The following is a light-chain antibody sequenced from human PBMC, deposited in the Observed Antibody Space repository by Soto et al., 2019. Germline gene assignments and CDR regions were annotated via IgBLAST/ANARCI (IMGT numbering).Light chain of an antibody. CDR3: AAWDDSLNVVV. J-gene: IGLJ2*01. CDR1: SSNIGDNG. V-gene: IGLV1-44*01. CDR2: TIN. Sequence: QAVVTQAPSASGTPGQRVTISCSGSSSNIGDNGVSWYQQLPGTAPKLLIYTINHRPSGVPARFSGSRSGTSASLAISGLQSEDEADYYCAAWDDSLNVVVFGGGTQLTVL.